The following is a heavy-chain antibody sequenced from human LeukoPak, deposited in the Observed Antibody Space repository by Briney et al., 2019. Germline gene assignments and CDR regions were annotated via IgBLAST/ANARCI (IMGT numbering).Heavy chain of an antibody. CDR3: ARPSHVSSTRYYYYGMDV. CDR1: GFTFSSNA. V-gene: IGHV3-23*01. Sequence: PGGSLRLSCAASGFTFSSNAMSWVRQAPGKGLEWVSGISSGSGETAHAASVKGRFTISRDNSKNTLYLQMNSLRAEDTAVYYCARPSHVSSTRYYYYGMDVWGQGTTVTVSS. CDR2: ISSGSGET. D-gene: IGHD6-6*01. J-gene: IGHJ6*02.